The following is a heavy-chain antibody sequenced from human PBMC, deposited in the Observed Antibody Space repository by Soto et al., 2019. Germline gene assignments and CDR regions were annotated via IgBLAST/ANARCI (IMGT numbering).Heavy chain of an antibody. CDR2: ISGDGTTT. CDR3: AIQDCTNDVCLEAEVTVGGALEY. Sequence: EVQLVESGGGLVQPGKALRLSCAASGFTFSKYWMHWVRQVPGKGPVWVSYISGDGTTTDYADSVKGRFTISRDNDKNTLYLQIDSMRVEDTAVYYCAIQDCTNDVCLEAEVTVGGALEYWGQGAQVTVTS. CDR1: GFTFSKYW. J-gene: IGHJ4*02. D-gene: IGHD2-8*01. V-gene: IGHV3-74*01.